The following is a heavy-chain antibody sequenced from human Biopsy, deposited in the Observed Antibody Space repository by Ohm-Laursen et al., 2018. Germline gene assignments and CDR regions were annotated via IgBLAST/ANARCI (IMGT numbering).Heavy chain of an antibody. J-gene: IGHJ6*02. CDR3: ARDSSRRAREGGMDV. Sequence: SLRLSCAASGFSVSSYDMNWVRQAPGKGLEWISYISETSSHIYDADSVRGRFTVARDIAKNSLYLQLNSLRVEDTAVYYCARDSSRRAREGGMDVWGRGTTVTV. V-gene: IGHV3-21*01. CDR2: ISETSSHI. D-gene: IGHD6-6*01. CDR1: GFSVSSYD.